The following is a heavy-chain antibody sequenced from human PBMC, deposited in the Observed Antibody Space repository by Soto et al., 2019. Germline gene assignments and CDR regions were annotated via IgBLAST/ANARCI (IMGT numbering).Heavy chain of an antibody. Sequence: ASVKVSCKASGYTFTSYGISWVRQAPGQGLEWMGRISAYNGNTNYAQKLQGRVTMTTDTSTSTAYMELRSLRSDDTAVYYCARFFLEIHWFDPWGQGTLVTVSS. CDR1: GYTFTSYG. J-gene: IGHJ5*02. CDR2: ISAYNGNT. V-gene: IGHV1-18*01. D-gene: IGHD1-1*01. CDR3: ARFFLEIHWFDP.